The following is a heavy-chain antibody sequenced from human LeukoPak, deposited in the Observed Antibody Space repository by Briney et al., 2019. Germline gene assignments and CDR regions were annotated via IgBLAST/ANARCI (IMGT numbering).Heavy chain of an antibody. J-gene: IGHJ5*02. CDR1: VGSFSGYY. Sequence: SETLSLTCAVSVGSFSGYYWNWIRQPPGKGLEWIGEINHSGSTNYNPSLKSRVTISVDTSKNQFSLKLSSVTAADTAVYYCAREGPLGWFDPWGQGTLVTVSS. V-gene: IGHV4-34*01. CDR3: AREGPLGWFDP. CDR2: INHSGST.